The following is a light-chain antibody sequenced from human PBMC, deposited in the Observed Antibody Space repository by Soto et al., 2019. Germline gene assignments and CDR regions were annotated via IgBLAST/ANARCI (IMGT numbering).Light chain of an antibody. V-gene: IGKV3-20*01. CDR3: QQYNDWPLT. J-gene: IGKJ1*01. Sequence: EIVLTQSPGTLSLSPGERATLSCRASQSVSSSYLAWYQQKPGQAPRLLIYRTSNRATGIPDRFSGSGSGTDFTLTISSLQSEDFALYYCQQYNDWPLTFGQGTKVDI. CDR1: QSVSSSY. CDR2: RTS.